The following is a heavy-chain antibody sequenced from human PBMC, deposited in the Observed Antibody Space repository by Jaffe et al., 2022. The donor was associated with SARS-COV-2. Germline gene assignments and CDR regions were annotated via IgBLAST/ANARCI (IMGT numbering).Heavy chain of an antibody. CDR1: GYTFTNNW. V-gene: IGHV5-51*01. D-gene: IGHD6-13*01. Sequence: EVQLVQSGPEVKKPGESLKISCKGTGYTFTNNWIAWVRQTPGRGLEWMGVIYPGDSDTRYSPSFQGQVTMSADKSTNTVYLQWSTLKASDSGMYYCARGRYSSTWGWYGPWGQGTLVTVSS. CDR3: ARGRYSSTWGWYGP. J-gene: IGHJ5*02. CDR2: IYPGDSDT.